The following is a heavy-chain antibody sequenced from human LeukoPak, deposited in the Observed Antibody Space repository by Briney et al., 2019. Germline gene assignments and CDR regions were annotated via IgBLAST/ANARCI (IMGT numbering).Heavy chain of an antibody. V-gene: IGHV3-74*01. CDR3: AREDYIVPYFDY. D-gene: IGHD4-4*01. CDR2: INSDGSST. J-gene: IGHJ4*02. CDR1: GFTFSSYW. Sequence: GGSLRLSCAASGFTFSSYWMHWVRHAPGKGLVWVSRINSDGSSTSYADSVKGRFTISRDNAKNTLYLQMNSLRAEDTAVYYCAREDYIVPYFDYWGQGTLVTVSS.